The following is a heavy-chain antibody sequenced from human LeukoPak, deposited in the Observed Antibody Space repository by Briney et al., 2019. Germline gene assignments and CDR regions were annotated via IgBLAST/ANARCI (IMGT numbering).Heavy chain of an antibody. V-gene: IGHV3-74*01. Sequence: GASLRLSCAASGFTFSSYWMHWVRQAPGKGLVWVSRIDSDGSSTTYADSVKGRFTISRDNAKNTLYLQMNSLRAEDTAVYYCARGRRDYYYYYMDVWGKGTTVTVSS. J-gene: IGHJ6*03. CDR3: ARGRRDYYYYYMDV. CDR1: GFTFSSYW. CDR2: IDSDGSST.